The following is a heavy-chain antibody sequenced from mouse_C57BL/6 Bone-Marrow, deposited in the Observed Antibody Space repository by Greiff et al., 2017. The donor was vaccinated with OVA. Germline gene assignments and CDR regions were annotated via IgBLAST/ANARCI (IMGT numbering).Heavy chain of an antibody. D-gene: IGHD1-1*01. CDR3: ATLLPFDY. Sequence: QVQLQQPGAELVMPGASVKLSCKASGYTFTSYWMHWVKQRPGQGLEWIGEIDPSDSSTNYNQKFKGKSTLTVDKSSSTAYMQLSSLTSEDSAVYYCATLLPFDYWGQGTTLTVSS. CDR2: IDPSDSST. V-gene: IGHV1-69*01. J-gene: IGHJ2*01. CDR1: GYTFTSYW.